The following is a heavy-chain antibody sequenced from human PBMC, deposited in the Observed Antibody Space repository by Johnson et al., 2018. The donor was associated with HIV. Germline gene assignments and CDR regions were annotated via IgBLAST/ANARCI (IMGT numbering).Heavy chain of an antibody. D-gene: IGHD3-22*01. CDR2: INWNGGSL. V-gene: IGHV3-20*04. CDR1: GFIFDDYG. Sequence: VQLVESGGGVVRPGGSLRLSCAASGFIFDDYGMTWVRQVPGKGLEWVSGINWNGGSLGYADSVKGRFPIPRDNAKSSLYLQMKSLRPEDTALYYWARQHLDDRSGQGGGIDIWGQGTMVSVSS. J-gene: IGHJ3*02. CDR3: ARQHLDDRSGQGGGIDI.